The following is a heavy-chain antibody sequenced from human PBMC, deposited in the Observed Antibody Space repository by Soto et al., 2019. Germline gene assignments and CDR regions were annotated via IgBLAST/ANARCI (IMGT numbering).Heavy chain of an antibody. CDR3: AKDFSSSWPHSTSGMDV. Sequence: GGSLRLSCAASGFTFSSYAMSWVRQAPGKGLEWVSAISGSGGSTYYADSVKGRFTISRDNSKNTLYPQMNSLRAEDTAVYYCAKDFSSSWPHSTSGMDVWGQGTTVTVSS. V-gene: IGHV3-23*01. CDR1: GFTFSSYA. D-gene: IGHD6-13*01. CDR2: ISGSGGST. J-gene: IGHJ6*02.